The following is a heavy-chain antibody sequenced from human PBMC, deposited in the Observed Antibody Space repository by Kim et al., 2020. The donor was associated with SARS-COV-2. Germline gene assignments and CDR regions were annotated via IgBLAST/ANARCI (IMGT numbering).Heavy chain of an antibody. CDR3: AKSRFGELLSGYDY. J-gene: IGHJ4*02. D-gene: IGHD3-10*01. V-gene: IGHV3-23*01. CDR2: ISGSGGST. CDR1: GFTFSSYA. Sequence: GGSLRLSCAASGFTFSSYAMSWVRQAPGKGLEWVSAISGSGGSTYYADSVKGRFTISRDNSKNTLYLQMNSLRAEDTAVYYCAKSRFGELLSGYDYWGQGTLVTVSS.